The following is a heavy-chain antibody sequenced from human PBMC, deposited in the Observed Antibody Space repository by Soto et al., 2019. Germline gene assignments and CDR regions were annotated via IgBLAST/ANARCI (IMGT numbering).Heavy chain of an antibody. CDR2: IYSGGST. Sequence: GGSLRLSCAASGFTFNTNGMSWVRQAPGKGLEWVSIIYSGGSTYYADSVQGRFTISRDNSKNTLFLQMSSLRAEDTAVYYCAREGGGVYCSGGSCYGRYFDFWGQGTRVTVSS. J-gene: IGHJ4*02. V-gene: IGHV3-53*01. D-gene: IGHD2-15*01. CDR3: AREGGGVYCSGGSCYGRYFDF. CDR1: GFTFNTNG.